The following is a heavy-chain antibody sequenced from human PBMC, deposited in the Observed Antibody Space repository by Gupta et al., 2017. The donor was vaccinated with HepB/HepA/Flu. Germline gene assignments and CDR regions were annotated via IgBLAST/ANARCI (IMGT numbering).Heavy chain of an antibody. D-gene: IGHD3/OR15-3a*01. J-gene: IGHJ4*02. V-gene: IGHV3-21*01. Sequence: EVQLVESGGGLVKPGWSLRLSCASSGFTFSSYSMNWVRQAPGKGLEWVSSISSSSSDIDDADSVKGRFTISRDNATNSLYLQMQRLRAEDTAVYYWAGVDRYYFDYWGQGNPVTVSS. CDR2: ISSSSSDI. CDR3: AGVDRYYFDY. CDR1: GFTFSSYS.